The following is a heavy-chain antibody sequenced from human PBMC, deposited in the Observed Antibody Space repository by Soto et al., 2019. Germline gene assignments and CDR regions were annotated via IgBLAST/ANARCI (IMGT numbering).Heavy chain of an antibody. CDR3: NTDPYYCSSTSCPDALDI. J-gene: IGHJ3*02. CDR2: IKRKTEGGTT. D-gene: IGHD2-2*01. V-gene: IGHV3-15*01. CDR1: GFTFNNAW. Sequence: EVQLVESGGGLVKPGGSLRLSCAGSGFTFNNAWMSWVRQAPGKGLEWVGRIKRKTEGGTTDYAAPVKGRFTISRDDSNNTLYLQMNRLKTEDTAVYSCNTDPYYCSSTSCPDALDIWGQGTMVAVSS.